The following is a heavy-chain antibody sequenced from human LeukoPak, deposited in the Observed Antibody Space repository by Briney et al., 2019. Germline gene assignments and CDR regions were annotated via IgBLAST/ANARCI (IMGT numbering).Heavy chain of an antibody. D-gene: IGHD1-14*01. CDR1: GLTVSRNS. J-gene: IGHJ3*02. CDR3: ATDHRNLDAFDI. Sequence: GGSLRLSCAVSGLTVSRNSMNWVRQAPGKGLEWVSVIYGGDSTYYADSVKGRFTISSDTSKNTVYLQMNSLRAEDTAAYYCATDHRNLDAFDIWGQGTMLTVSS. V-gene: IGHV3-66*01. CDR2: IYGGDST.